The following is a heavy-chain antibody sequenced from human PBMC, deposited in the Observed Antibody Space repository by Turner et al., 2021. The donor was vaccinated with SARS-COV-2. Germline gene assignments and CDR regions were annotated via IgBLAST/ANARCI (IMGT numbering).Heavy chain of an antibody. CDR3: ARSVAEDAFDI. Sequence: EVQLVESGGGLVQPGGSLSLSCAASGLTVSSNYMSWVRQAPGKGLEWVSVIYSGGSTYYTGSVKGRFTISRHNSKNTLYLQMNSLRAEDTAVYYCARSVAEDAFDIWGQGTMVTVSS. V-gene: IGHV3-53*04. D-gene: IGHD2-15*01. CDR1: GLTVSSNY. J-gene: IGHJ3*02. CDR2: IYSGGST.